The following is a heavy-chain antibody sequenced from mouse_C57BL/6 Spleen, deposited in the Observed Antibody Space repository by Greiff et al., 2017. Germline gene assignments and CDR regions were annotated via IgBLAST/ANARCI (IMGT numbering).Heavy chain of an antibody. J-gene: IGHJ2*01. V-gene: IGHV1-80*01. D-gene: IGHD4-1*01. CDR1: GYAFSSYW. CDR3: ARSLANWDDLDY. Sequence: QVQLQQSGAELVKPGASVKISCKASGYAFSSYWMNWVKQRPGKGLEWIGQIYPGDGDTNYNRKFKGKATLTAAKSSSTAYMQLSSLTSKDTAVDFCARSLANWDDLDYWGQGTTLTVSS. CDR2: IYPGDGDT.